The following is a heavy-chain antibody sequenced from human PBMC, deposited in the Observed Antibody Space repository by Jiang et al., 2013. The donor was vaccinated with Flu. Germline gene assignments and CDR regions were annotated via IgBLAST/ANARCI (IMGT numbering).Heavy chain of an antibody. J-gene: IGHJ4*02. Sequence: TLSLTCAVYGGSFSGYYWSWIRQPPGKGLEWIGEINHSGSTYYNPSLKSRVTISVDTSKKQFSLKLKSVTAADTAMYYCARWNSNWKSYDYWGQGTLVTASS. CDR1: GGSFSGYY. CDR2: INHSGST. CDR3: ARWNSNWKSYDY. D-gene: IGHD1-20*01. V-gene: IGHV4-34*01.